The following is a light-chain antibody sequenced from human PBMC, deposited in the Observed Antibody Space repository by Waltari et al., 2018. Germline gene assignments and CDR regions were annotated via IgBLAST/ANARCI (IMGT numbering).Light chain of an antibody. CDR3: QTGGHGTWV. CDR1: SGHSSNV. CDR2: VNSDGSH. Sequence: QLVLTPSPSPSASLGASVKLTCTLSSGHSSNVIALLQQRTEKGPRYWMKVNSDGSHSKGDEIPDRFSGSSSGAERYLTISNLQSEDEADYFCQTGGHGTWVFGGGTTLTVL. V-gene: IGLV4-69*01. J-gene: IGLJ3*02.